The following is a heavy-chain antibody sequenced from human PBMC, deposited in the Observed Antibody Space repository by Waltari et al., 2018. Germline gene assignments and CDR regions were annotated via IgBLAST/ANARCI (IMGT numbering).Heavy chain of an antibody. D-gene: IGHD6-13*01. CDR1: GFTFSSYA. CDR3: AKYLPDSSWSQVGY. Sequence: EVQLLESGGSLVQPGGSLRLSCAASGFTFSSYAMSWVRQAPGKGLEWVSVIYSGGSTYYAESVKGRFTISRDYSKNTLYLQMNSLRTEDTAVYYCAKYLPDSSWSQVGYWGQGTLVTVSS. V-gene: IGHV3-23*03. J-gene: IGHJ4*02. CDR2: IYSGGST.